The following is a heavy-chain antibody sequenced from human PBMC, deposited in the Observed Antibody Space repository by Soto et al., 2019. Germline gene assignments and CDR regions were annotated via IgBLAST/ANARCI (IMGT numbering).Heavy chain of an antibody. D-gene: IGHD3-22*01. V-gene: IGHV3-23*01. Sequence: PGGSLRLSCAASGFTFSSYAMSWVGQAPGKGLEWVSAISGSGGSTYYADSVKGRFTISRDNSKNTLYLQMNSLRAEDTAVYYCAKDLPGDSSGYYYVGYFDYWGQGTLVTVSS. J-gene: IGHJ4*02. CDR1: GFTFSSYA. CDR2: ISGSGGST. CDR3: AKDLPGDSSGYYYVGYFDY.